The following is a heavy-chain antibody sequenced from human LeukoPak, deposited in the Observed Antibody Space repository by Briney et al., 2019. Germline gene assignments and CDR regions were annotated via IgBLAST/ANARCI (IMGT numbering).Heavy chain of an antibody. J-gene: IGHJ4*02. CDR3: ARGPGVWGSYRWFDY. CDR2: IYYSGST. V-gene: IGHV4-39*01. CDR1: GGSISSSSYY. D-gene: IGHD3-16*02. Sequence: PSETLSLTCTVSGGSISSSSYYWGWIRQPPCKGLEWIGSIYYSGSTYYNPSLKSRVTISVGTSKNQFCLKLSSVTAADTAVYYCARGPGVWGSYRWFDYWGQGTLVTVSS.